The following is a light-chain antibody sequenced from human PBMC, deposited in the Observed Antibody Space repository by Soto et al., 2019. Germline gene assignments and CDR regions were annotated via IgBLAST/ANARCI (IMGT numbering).Light chain of an antibody. V-gene: IGLV2-14*01. CDR2: DVS. CDR3: SSYTSSSTRV. CDR1: SSDVGGYNY. Sequence: QSALTQPASVSGSPGQSITISCTGTSSDVGGYNYVSWYQQHPGKAPKLMIYDVSNRPSGVSNRFSGSKSGNTASLTISGLRAEGEADYYCSSYTSSSTRVFGSGTKLTVL. J-gene: IGLJ1*01.